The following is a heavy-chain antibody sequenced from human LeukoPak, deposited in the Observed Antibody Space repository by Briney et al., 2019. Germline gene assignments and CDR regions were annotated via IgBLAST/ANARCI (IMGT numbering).Heavy chain of an antibody. CDR3: AKDLLAYYYNLGSLSWFDP. Sequence: GGSLRLSCAASGFTFSSYGMHWVRQAPGKGLEWVAFIRYDGSNKYYIDSVKGRFTISRDNSKNTLFLQMNSLRAEDSAVYYCAKDLLAYYYNLGSLSWFDPWGQGTLVTVSS. J-gene: IGHJ5*02. CDR2: IRYDGSNK. D-gene: IGHD3-10*01. V-gene: IGHV3-30*02. CDR1: GFTFSSYG.